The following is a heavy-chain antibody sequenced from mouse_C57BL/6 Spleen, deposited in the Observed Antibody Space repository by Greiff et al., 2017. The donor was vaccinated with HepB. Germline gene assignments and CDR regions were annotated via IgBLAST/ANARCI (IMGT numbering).Heavy chain of an antibody. CDR2: IYPGDGDT. J-gene: IGHJ2*01. Sequence: VQRVESGPELVKPGASVKISCKASGYAFSSSWMNWVKQRPGKGLEWIGRIYPGDGDTNYNGKFKGKATLTADKSSSTAYMQLSSLTSEDSAVYFCARGYDFDYWGQGTTLTVSS. CDR3: ARGYDFDY. V-gene: IGHV1-82*01. D-gene: IGHD2-3*01. CDR1: GYAFSSSW.